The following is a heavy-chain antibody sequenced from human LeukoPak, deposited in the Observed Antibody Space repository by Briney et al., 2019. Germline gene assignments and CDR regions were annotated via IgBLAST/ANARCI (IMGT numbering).Heavy chain of an antibody. CDR3: AREDYYDSSGLIDY. J-gene: IGHJ4*02. CDR1: GFTFDDYG. D-gene: IGHD3-22*01. CDR2: INWNGGST. V-gene: IGHV3-20*01. Sequence: GGSLRLSCAASGFTFDDYGMSWVRQAPGKGLEWASGINWNGGSTGYADSVKGRFTISRDNAKNSLYLQMNSLRAEDTALYHCAREDYYDSSGLIDYWGQGTLVTVSS.